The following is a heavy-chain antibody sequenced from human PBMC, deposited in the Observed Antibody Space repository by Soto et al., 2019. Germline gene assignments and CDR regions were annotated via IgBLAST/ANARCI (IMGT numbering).Heavy chain of an antibody. CDR3: ARARERAACYADD. J-gene: IGHJ4*02. V-gene: IGHV3-23*01. CDR1: GFSFSSYG. Sequence: GSLRLSGVASGFSFSSYGLTWVPQAPGRGLEWVSVISGIDGSTYSADAVKGRFPFSRKSSKKTLNLRMKILSAQATAGNNFARARERAACYADDWGQGTLVTVSS. D-gene: IGHD2-15*01. CDR2: ISGIDGST.